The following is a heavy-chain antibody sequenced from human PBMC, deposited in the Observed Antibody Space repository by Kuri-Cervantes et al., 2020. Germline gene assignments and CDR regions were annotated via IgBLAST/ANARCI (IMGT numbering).Heavy chain of an antibody. Sequence: GESLKISCAASGFIFDDYGMRWVRLVPGKGLECVSGLNWDGESTSYADSVKGRFTISRDNAKNSLYLQMNSLRAEDTALYYCARAGGKYQLLNYYYYMDGWGKGTTVTVSS. CDR1: GFIFDDYG. V-gene: IGHV3-20*04. J-gene: IGHJ6*03. CDR3: ARAGGKYQLLNYYYYMDG. D-gene: IGHD2-2*01. CDR2: LNWDGEST.